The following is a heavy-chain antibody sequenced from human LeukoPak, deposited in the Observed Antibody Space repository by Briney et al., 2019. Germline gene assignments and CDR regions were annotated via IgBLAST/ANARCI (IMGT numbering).Heavy chain of an antibody. CDR1: GFTFSSYG. D-gene: IGHD3-9*01. J-gene: IGHJ4*02. CDR3: AKDLGVRYFDWLIPGSDY. CDR2: ISYDGSNK. Sequence: PGGSLTLSCAASGFTFSSYGMHWVRQAPGKGLEWVAVISYDGSNKYYADSVKGRFTISRDNSKNTLYLQMNSLRAEDTAVYYCAKDLGVRYFDWLIPGSDYWGQGTLVTVSS. V-gene: IGHV3-30*18.